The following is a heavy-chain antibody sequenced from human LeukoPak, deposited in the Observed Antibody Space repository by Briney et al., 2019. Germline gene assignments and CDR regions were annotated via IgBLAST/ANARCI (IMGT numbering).Heavy chain of an antibody. Sequence: GASVKVSCTASGYTFTSYAMNWVRQAPGQGLEWMGWINTNSGNPTYAQGFTGRFVLSLDTSVSTTYLQISSLKAEDTAVYYCARSPPSVAGTNYYGMDVWGQGTTVTVSS. D-gene: IGHD6-19*01. CDR3: ARSPPSVAGTNYYGMDV. CDR1: GYTFTSYA. V-gene: IGHV7-4-1*02. CDR2: INTNSGNP. J-gene: IGHJ6*02.